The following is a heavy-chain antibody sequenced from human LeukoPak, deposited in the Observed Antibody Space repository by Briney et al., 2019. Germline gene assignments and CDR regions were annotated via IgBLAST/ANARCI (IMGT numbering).Heavy chain of an antibody. V-gene: IGHV1-2*02. CDR2: INPNDGDT. CDR3: AIVQYYGCDNSSYFQH. CDR1: GYTFTDYY. J-gene: IGHJ1*01. D-gene: IGHD3-10*01. Sequence: ASVKVSCTASGYTFTDYYMHWVRQAPGPGFEWMGWINPNDGDTNYAQKFQGRVTITRDTSASTAKMGLSSPRAEDTAVYSCAIVQYYGCDNSSYFQHWGQGTLVTVSS.